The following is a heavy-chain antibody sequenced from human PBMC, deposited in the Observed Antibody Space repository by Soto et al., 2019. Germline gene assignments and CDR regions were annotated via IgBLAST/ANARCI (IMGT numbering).Heavy chain of an antibody. CDR2: IIPIFGTA. CDR1: GGTFSSYA. V-gene: IGHV1-69*12. CDR3: ARVDTAMVTLDY. Sequence: QVQLVQSGAEVKKPGSSVKVSCKASGGTFSSYAISWVRQAPGQELEWMGGIIPIFGTANYAQKFQGRVTITADESTSTAYMELSSLISEDTAVYYCARVDTAMVTLDYWGQGTLVTVSS. J-gene: IGHJ4*02. D-gene: IGHD5-18*01.